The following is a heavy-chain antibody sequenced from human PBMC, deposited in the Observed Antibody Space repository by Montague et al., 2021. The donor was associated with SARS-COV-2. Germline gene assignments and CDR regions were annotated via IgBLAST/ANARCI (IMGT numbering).Heavy chain of an antibody. D-gene: IGHD1-26*01. CDR3: AKSAWGVTDAFDI. CDR1: EFAFSSYA. CDR2: IYSGGSST. J-gene: IGHJ3*02. V-gene: IGHV3-23*03. Sequence: LRLSCAASEFAFSSYAMSWVRQAPGKGLEWVSAIYSGGSSTFYADSVKGRLTISRDNSKNTLYLQMNSLRAEDTAVYYCAKSAWGVTDAFDIWGQGTMVTVSS.